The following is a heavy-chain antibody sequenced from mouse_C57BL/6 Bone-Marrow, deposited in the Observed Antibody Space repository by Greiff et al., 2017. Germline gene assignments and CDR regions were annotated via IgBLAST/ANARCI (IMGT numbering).Heavy chain of an antibody. CDR3: ARQDYDSGYDYAMDY. Sequence: EVKVVESGGGLVQPGGSLKLSCAASGFTFSDYGMAWVRQAPRKGPEWVAFISNLAYSIYYADTVTGRFTISRENAKNTLYLEMSSLRSEDTAMYYCARQDYDSGYDYAMDYWGQGTSVTVSS. CDR2: ISNLAYSI. J-gene: IGHJ4*01. D-gene: IGHD1-1*01. CDR1: GFTFSDYG. V-gene: IGHV5-15*01.